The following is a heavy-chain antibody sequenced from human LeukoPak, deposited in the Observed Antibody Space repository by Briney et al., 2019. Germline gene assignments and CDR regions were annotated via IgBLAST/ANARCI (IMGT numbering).Heavy chain of an antibody. J-gene: IGHJ4*02. Sequence: SVTVSCKASGGTFSSYAISWVRQAPGQGLEWMGGIIPIFGTANYAQKFQGRVTITAGKSTSTAYMELSSLRSEDTAVYYCARDLAVYSGSHTSGGYWGQGTLVTVSS. D-gene: IGHD1-26*01. CDR2: IIPIFGTA. CDR3: ARDLAVYSGSHTSGGY. CDR1: GGTFSSYA. V-gene: IGHV1-69*06.